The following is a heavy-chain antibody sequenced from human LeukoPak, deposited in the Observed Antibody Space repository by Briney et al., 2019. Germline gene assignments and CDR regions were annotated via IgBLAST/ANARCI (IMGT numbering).Heavy chain of an antibody. Sequence: ASVKVSCKASGYTFTGYYIHWVRQAPGQGLEWMGWINPNSGGTNYAQKFQGRVTMTRDTSISTAYMDLSRLRSDDTAVYYCARGSIVGATFDYFDYWGQGALVTISS. CDR2: INPNSGGT. V-gene: IGHV1-2*02. CDR3: ARGSIVGATFDYFDY. CDR1: GYTFTGYY. J-gene: IGHJ4*02. D-gene: IGHD1-26*01.